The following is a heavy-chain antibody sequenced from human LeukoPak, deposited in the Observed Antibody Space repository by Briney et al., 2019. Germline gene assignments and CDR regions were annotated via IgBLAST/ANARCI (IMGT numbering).Heavy chain of an antibody. D-gene: IGHD3-10*01. J-gene: IGHJ4*02. CDR2: IKGDGSST. CDR1: GFTFSSYW. V-gene: IGHV3-74*01. Sequence: PGGSLRLSCAASGFTFSSYWMHWARQAPGKGLVWVSSIKGDGSSTNYAGSVKGRFTISRDNAENTLYLQMNSLRAEDTAVYYCARATSGTSYNYWGQGTLVTVSS. CDR3: ARATSGTSYNY.